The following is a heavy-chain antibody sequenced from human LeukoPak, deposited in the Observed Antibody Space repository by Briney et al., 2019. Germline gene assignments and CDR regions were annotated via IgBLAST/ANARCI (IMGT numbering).Heavy chain of an antibody. J-gene: IGHJ4*02. CDR2: IYYSGRT. V-gene: IGHV4-39*07. Sequence: RPSETLSLTCTVSGGSISSSSYYWGWIRQPPGKGLEWIGTIYYSGRTYYNPSLKSRVTISVDTSKNQFSLKLNSVTAADTAVYYCAREEDGYNPGSHFDYWGQGTLVTVSS. CDR3: AREEDGYNPGSHFDY. CDR1: GGSISSSSYY. D-gene: IGHD5-24*01.